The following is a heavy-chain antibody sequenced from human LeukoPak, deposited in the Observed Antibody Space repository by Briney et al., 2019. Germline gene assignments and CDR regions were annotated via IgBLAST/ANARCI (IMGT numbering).Heavy chain of an antibody. CDR1: GGSFSGYY. V-gene: IGHV4-34*01. J-gene: IGHJ4*02. D-gene: IGHD3-22*01. Sequence: SETLSLTCAVYGGSFSGYYWSWIRQPPGKGLEWIGEINHSGSTNYNPSLKSRVTISVDTSKNQFSLKLSSVTAADTAVYYCARRDGYYDSSGYMEDWGQGTLVTVSS. CDR3: ARRDGYYDSSGYMED. CDR2: INHSGST.